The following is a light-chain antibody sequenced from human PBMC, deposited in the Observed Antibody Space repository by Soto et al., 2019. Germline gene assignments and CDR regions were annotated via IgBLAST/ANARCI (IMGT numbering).Light chain of an antibody. V-gene: IGKV1-6*01. Sequence: QLSRSPSSLSGSVGDRVTITCRASQDVRDGVGWYQQKPGIAPKVLIYAASTLLSGVPSRFSGSGSGTDFSLTISSLQAEDSATYSCPQDHIFPWTFGQGTRVETK. CDR2: AAS. J-gene: IGKJ1*01. CDR3: PQDHIFPWT. CDR1: QDVRDG.